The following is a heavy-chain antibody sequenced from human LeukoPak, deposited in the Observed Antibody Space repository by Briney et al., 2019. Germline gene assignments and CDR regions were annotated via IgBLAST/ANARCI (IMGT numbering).Heavy chain of an antibody. D-gene: IGHD3-3*01. Sequence: QPGGSLRLSCAASGFTFSSYSMNWVRQAPGKGLEWVSYISSSSSTIYYADSVKGRFTISRDNAKNSLYLQMNSLRAEDTAVYYCARGPLYYDFWSGYCPFDYWGQGTLVTVSS. CDR1: GFTFSSYS. CDR2: ISSSSSTI. CDR3: ARGPLYYDFWSGYCPFDY. V-gene: IGHV3-48*01. J-gene: IGHJ4*02.